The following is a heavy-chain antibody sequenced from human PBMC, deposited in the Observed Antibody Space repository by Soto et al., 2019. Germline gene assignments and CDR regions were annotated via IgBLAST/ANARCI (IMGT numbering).Heavy chain of an antibody. J-gene: IGHJ6*02. CDR3: ANDGWGDTAKFWSYGMDV. Sequence: PGGSLRLSCAASGFTFSSYAMSWVRQAPGKGLEWVSAISGSGGSTYYADSVKGRFTISRDNSKNTLYLQMNSLRAEDTAVYYCANDGWGDTAKFWSYGMDVWGQGTTVTVSS. CDR1: GFTFSSYA. V-gene: IGHV3-23*01. CDR2: ISGSGGST. D-gene: IGHD5-18*01.